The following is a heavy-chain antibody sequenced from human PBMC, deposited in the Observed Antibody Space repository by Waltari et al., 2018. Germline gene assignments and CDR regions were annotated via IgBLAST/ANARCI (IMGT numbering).Heavy chain of an antibody. J-gene: IGHJ5*02. Sequence: EVQLVESGGGLIPPGGSLRLSCAASGCTVSSNYMSWVRQAPGKGVEWVSVIESGGSTYYADSVKGRFTISRDNSKNTLYLQMNSLRAEDTAVYYCARVRKWLGNWFDPWGQGTLVTVSS. V-gene: IGHV3-53*01. CDR3: ARVRKWLGNWFDP. CDR1: GCTVSSNY. CDR2: IESGGST. D-gene: IGHD6-19*01.